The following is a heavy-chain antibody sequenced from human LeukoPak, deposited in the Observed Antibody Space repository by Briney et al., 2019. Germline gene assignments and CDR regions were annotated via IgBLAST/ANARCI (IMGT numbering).Heavy chain of an antibody. V-gene: IGHV4-34*01. CDR1: GGSLSGYY. CDR2: INHSGST. J-gene: IGHJ4*02. CDR3: ARLILRDY. Sequence: PSETLSLTCAVYGGSLSGYYWSWIRQPPGKGLEWIGEINHSGSTNYNPSLKSRVTISVDTSKNQFSLKLSSVTAADTAVYYCARLILRDYWGQGTLVTVSS.